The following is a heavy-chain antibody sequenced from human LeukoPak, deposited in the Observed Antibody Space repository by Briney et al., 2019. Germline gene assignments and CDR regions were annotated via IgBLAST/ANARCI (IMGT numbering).Heavy chain of an antibody. CDR1: GGSFSGYY. Sequence: PSETLSLTCAVYGGSFSGYYWSWIRQPPGKGLEWIGEINHSGSTNYNPSLKSRVTISVDTSKNQFSLKSSSVTAADTAVYYCARGVAARPFYFYYYMDVWDTGTTVTFSS. J-gene: IGHJ6*03. V-gene: IGHV4-34*01. D-gene: IGHD6-6*01. CDR3: ARGVAARPFYFYYYMDV. CDR2: INHSGST.